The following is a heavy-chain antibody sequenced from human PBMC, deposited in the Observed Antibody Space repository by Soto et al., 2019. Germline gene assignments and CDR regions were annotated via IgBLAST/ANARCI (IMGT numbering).Heavy chain of an antibody. CDR1: GFTFSSYW. CDR2: INSDGSST. V-gene: IGHV3-74*01. Sequence: GGSLRLSCAASGFTFSSYWMHWVRQAPGKGLVWVSRINSDGSSTSYADSVKGRFTISRDNAKNTLYLQMNSLRAEDTAVYYCARVIRAVADYYYYYGMDAWGQGTTVTVSS. J-gene: IGHJ6*02. CDR3: ARVIRAVADYYYYYGMDA. D-gene: IGHD6-19*01.